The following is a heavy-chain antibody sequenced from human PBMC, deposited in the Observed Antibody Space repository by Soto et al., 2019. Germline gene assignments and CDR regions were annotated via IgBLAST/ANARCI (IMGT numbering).Heavy chain of an antibody. D-gene: IGHD2-8*01. CDR2: IIPIFGTA. CDR3: ARGWVGCTNDVCYVPDNRYGIDV. CDR1: GGTFSSYA. J-gene: IGHJ6*02. Sequence: QVQLLQSGAEVKKPGSSVKVSCKDSGGTFSSYAISWVRQAHGRGLEWMGGIIPIFGTANYAQKFQGRVTITADESTSTDYMELSSLRSEDTAVYYCARGWVGCTNDVCYVPDNRYGIDVWGQCTTVTVSS. V-gene: IGHV1-69*01.